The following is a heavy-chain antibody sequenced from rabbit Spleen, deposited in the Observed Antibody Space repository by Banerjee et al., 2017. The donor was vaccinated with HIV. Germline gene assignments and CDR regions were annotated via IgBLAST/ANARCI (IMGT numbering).Heavy chain of an antibody. CDR3: ARDTSSSFSSYGMDL. CDR1: GFSFSSSYY. CDR2: IDTGSRDFT. J-gene: IGHJ6*01. V-gene: IGHV1S45*01. Sequence: QEQLEESGGDLVKPEGSLTLTCTASGFSFSSSYYMCWVRQPPGKGLEWIACIDTGSRDFTYYASWAKGRFTISKTSSTTVTLQMTSLTVADTATYFCARDTSSSFSSYGMDLWGPGTLVTVS. D-gene: IGHD1-1*01.